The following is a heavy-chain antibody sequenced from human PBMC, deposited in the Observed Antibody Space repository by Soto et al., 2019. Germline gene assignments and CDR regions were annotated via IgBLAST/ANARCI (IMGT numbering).Heavy chain of an antibody. D-gene: IGHD3-22*01. CDR3: AKAHDSSGYYYGSFDY. CDR2: ISGSGGST. V-gene: IGHV3-23*01. CDR1: GFTFSSYA. J-gene: IGHJ4*02. Sequence: GGSLRLSCAAPGFTFSSYAMTWVRQAPGKGLEWVSAISGSGGSTYYADSVKGRFTISRDNSKSTLYLQMNSLRAEDTAVYYCAKAHDSSGYYYGSFDYWGQGTLVTVSS.